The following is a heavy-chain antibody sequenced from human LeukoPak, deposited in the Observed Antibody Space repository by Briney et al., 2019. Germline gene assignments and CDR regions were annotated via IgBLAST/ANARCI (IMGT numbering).Heavy chain of an antibody. CDR2: IIPIFGTA. CDR3: TSNYCSGGSCYLY. Sequence: GASVKVSCKASGGTFSSYAISWVRQAPGQGLEWMGGIIPIFGTANYAQKFQGRVTITADKSTSTAYMELSSLRSEDTAVYYCTSNYCSGGSCYLYWGQGTLVTVSS. D-gene: IGHD2-15*01. CDR1: GGTFSSYA. J-gene: IGHJ4*02. V-gene: IGHV1-69*06.